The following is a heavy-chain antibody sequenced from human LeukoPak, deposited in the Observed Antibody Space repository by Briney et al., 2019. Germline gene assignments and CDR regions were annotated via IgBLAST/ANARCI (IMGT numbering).Heavy chain of an antibody. CDR3: ARGLVVGSSLFAFDY. CDR1: GFTFSSYA. D-gene: IGHD6-19*01. CDR2: ISSNGGST. J-gene: IGHJ4*02. V-gene: IGHV3-64*01. Sequence: PGGSLRLSCAASGFTFSSYAMHWVRQAPGKGLEYVSAISSNGGSTYYANSVKGRFTISRDNSKNTLYLQMGSLRAEDMAVYYCARGLVVGSSLFAFDYWGQGTLVTVSS.